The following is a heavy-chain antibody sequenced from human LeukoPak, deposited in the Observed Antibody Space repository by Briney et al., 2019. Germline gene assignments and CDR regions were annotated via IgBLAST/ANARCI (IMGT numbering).Heavy chain of an antibody. Sequence: ASVKVSCKASGYTSTSYGISWVRQAPGQGLEWMGWISAYNGNTNYAQKLQGRVTMTTDISTSTAYMELRSLRSDDTAVYYCARAPQDGYSYGYGDYWGQGTLATVSS. J-gene: IGHJ4*02. CDR3: ARAPQDGYSYGYGDY. V-gene: IGHV1-18*01. D-gene: IGHD5-18*01. CDR1: GYTSTSYG. CDR2: ISAYNGNT.